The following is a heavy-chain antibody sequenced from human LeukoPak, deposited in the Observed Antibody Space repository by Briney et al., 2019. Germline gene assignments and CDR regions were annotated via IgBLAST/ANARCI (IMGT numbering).Heavy chain of an antibody. J-gene: IGHJ4*02. CDR1: GFTFSSYS. D-gene: IGHD3-22*01. V-gene: IGHV3-21*01. Sequence: GGSLRLSCAASGFTFSSYSMNWVRQAPGKGLEWVSSISSSSSYIYYADSVKGRFTISRDNAKNSLYLQMNSLRAEDTAVYYCAREWGYYYDSSGYRHGYFDYWGQGTLVTVSS. CDR2: ISSSSSYI. CDR3: AREWGYYYDSSGYRHGYFDY.